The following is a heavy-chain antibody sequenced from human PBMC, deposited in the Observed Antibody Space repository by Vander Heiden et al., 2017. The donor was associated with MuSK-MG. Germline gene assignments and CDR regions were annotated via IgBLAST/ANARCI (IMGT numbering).Heavy chain of an antibody. CDR2: ISGSGGST. Sequence: EVQLLESGGDLVQPGGSLRLSCAASGFTFSTYDMTWVRQAPGKGLEWVSGISGSGGSTYYADSVKGRFTISRDNSKNTLYLQMNSLRAEDTAVYYCATPNDGNTRDFGYWGQGTLVTVSS. V-gene: IGHV3-23*01. D-gene: IGHD1-1*01. J-gene: IGHJ4*02. CDR1: GFTFSTYD. CDR3: ATPNDGNTRDFGY.